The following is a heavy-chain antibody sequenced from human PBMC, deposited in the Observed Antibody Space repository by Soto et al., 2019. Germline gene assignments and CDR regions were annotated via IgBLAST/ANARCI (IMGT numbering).Heavy chain of an antibody. Sequence: GGSLRLSCAASGFTFSSYEMNWVRQAPGKGLEWVSYISSSGSTIYYADSVKGRFTISRDNAKNSLYLQMNSLRAEDTAVYYCARFQETDYYYYGMAVWGQGNTVTVSS. CDR2: ISSSGSTI. V-gene: IGHV3-48*03. CDR3: ARFQETDYYYYGMAV. J-gene: IGHJ6*02. CDR1: GFTFSSYE.